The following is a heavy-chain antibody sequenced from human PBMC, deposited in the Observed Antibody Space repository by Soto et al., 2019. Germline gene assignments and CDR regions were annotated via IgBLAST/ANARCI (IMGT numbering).Heavy chain of an antibody. CDR2: INHSGST. CDR3: ARDKITGLFDY. Sequence: QVQLQQWGAGLLKPSETLSLTCAVYGGSFSGYYWTWIRQPPGTGLEWMGEINHSGSTNYNPSLNSRVTISVDTTKNQFSLKLTSVTAADTAVYYCARDKITGLFDYWGQGTLVTVSS. V-gene: IGHV4-34*01. CDR1: GGSFSGYY. D-gene: IGHD2-8*02. J-gene: IGHJ4*02.